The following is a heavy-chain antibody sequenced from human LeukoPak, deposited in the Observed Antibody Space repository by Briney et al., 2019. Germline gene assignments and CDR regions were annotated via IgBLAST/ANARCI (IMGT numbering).Heavy chain of an antibody. V-gene: IGHV4-34*01. D-gene: IGHD6-13*01. Sequence: SETLSLTCAVYGGSFSGYYWSWIRQPPGKGLEWIGEINHSGSTNYNPSLKSRVTISVDTSKNQFSLKLSSVTAADTAVYYCARDQVSWYGGDYYYYMDVWGKGTTVTVSS. CDR1: GGSFSGYY. CDR2: INHSGST. J-gene: IGHJ6*03. CDR3: ARDQVSWYGGDYYYYMDV.